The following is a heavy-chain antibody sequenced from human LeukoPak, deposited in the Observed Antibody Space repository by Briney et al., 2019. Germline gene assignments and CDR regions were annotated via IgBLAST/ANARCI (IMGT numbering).Heavy chain of an antibody. Sequence: PGGSLRLSCAASGFTFSSYWMSWVRQAPGKGLEWVANIKQDGSEKYYVDSVKGRFTISRDNAKNSLYLQMNSLRAEDTAVYYCARDHNDILTGYYIEYYYYMDVWGKGTTVTVSS. CDR3: ARDHNDILTGYYIEYYYYMDV. CDR1: GFTFSSYW. D-gene: IGHD3-9*01. CDR2: IKQDGSEK. V-gene: IGHV3-7*01. J-gene: IGHJ6*03.